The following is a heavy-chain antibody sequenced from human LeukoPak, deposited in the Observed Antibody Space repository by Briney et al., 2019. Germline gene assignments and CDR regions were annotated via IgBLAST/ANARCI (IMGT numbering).Heavy chain of an antibody. V-gene: IGHV1-69*13. CDR3: ARGTTGTTYYFDY. J-gene: IGHJ4*02. Sequence: SVNVSCKASGGTFSSYAISWVRQAPGQGLEWMGGIIPIFGTANYAQKFQGRVTITADESTSTAYMELSSLRSEDTAVYYCARGTTGTTYYFDYWGQGTLVTVSS. CDR1: GGTFSSYA. CDR2: IIPIFGTA. D-gene: IGHD1-1*01.